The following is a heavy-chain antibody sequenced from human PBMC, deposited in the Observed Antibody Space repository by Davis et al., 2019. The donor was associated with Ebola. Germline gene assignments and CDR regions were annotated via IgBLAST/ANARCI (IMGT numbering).Heavy chain of an antibody. CDR1: GFTFSSYG. J-gene: IGHJ4*02. CDR2: ISYDGSNK. D-gene: IGHD3-3*01. CDR3: ARDQGDFWSGYSLGGNFDY. Sequence: GESPKISCAASGFTFSSYGMHWVRQAPGKGLEWVAVISYDGSNKYYADSVKGRFTISRDNSKNTLYLQMNSLRAEDTAVYYCARDQGDFWSGYSLGGNFDYWGQGTLVTVSS. V-gene: IGHV3-30*19.